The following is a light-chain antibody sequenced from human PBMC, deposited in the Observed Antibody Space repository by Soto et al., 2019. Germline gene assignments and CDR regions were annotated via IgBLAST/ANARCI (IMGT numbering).Light chain of an antibody. CDR3: SSYSTSFFYV. J-gene: IGLJ1*01. CDR2: GVT. CDR1: SSDVGAYNY. V-gene: IGLV2-14*01. Sequence: QSALTQPASVSGSPGQSITISCTGTSSDVGAYNYVSWYQQHPGEAPKLIIYGVTNRPSGVSYRFSGSKSDYTASLTISGLQAEDEADYYCSSYSTSFFYVFGTGTKVPS.